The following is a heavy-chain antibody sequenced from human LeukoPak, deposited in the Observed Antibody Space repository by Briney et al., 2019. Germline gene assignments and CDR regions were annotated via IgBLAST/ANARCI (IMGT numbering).Heavy chain of an antibody. J-gene: IGHJ6*02. CDR2: INPNSGGT. D-gene: IGHD2-2*01. CDR1: GYTFTGYY. CDR3: ARIRVDCSSTSCSLGMDV. V-gene: IGHV1-2*02. Sequence: GASVKVSCKASGYTFTGYYTHWVRQAPGQGLEWMGWINPNSGGTNYAQKFQGRVTMTRDTSISTAYMELSRLRSDDTAVYYCARIRVDCSSTSCSLGMDVWGQGTTVTVSS.